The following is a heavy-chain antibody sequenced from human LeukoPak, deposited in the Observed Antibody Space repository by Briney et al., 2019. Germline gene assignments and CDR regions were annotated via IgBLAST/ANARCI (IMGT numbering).Heavy chain of an antibody. D-gene: IGHD3-22*01. V-gene: IGHV1-8*02. CDR1: GYTFTGYY. J-gene: IGHJ4*02. Sequence: ASVKVSCKASGYTFTGYYMHWVRQATGQGLEWMGWMNPNSGNTGYAQKFQGRVTMTRNTSISTAYMELSSLRSEDTAVYYCARDSSGPLDYWGQGTLVTVSS. CDR2: MNPNSGNT. CDR3: ARDSSGPLDY.